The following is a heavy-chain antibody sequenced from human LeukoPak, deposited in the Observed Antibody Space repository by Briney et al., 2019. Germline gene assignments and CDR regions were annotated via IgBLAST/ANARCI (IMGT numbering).Heavy chain of an antibody. D-gene: IGHD2-2*01. Sequence: ASVKCSCKAGRYTFTDYDMHWVRQAPGQGFEWMGWINPNDGDTNYAQKFQGRVTMTRDTSISTAHMEVSRLRSDDTAVYYCARANFLYCSSSTCLFDYWGQGTLVTVSS. CDR1: RYTFTDYD. J-gene: IGHJ4*02. CDR3: ARANFLYCSSSTCLFDY. CDR2: INPNDGDT. V-gene: IGHV1-2*02.